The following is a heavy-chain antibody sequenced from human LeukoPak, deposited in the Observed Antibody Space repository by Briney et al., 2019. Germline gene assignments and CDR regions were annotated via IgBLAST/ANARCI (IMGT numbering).Heavy chain of an antibody. CDR3: ARGAKPKATVTTAGNQH. CDR2: MNPNSGNT. D-gene: IGHD4-17*01. Sequence: GASVKVSCKASGYTLTSYDINWVRQATGQGLEWMGWMNPNSGNTGYAQKFQGRVAMTRNTSISTAYMELSSLRSEDTAVYYCARGAKPKATVTTAGNQHWGQGTLVTVSS. J-gene: IGHJ4*02. CDR1: GYTLTSYD. V-gene: IGHV1-8*01.